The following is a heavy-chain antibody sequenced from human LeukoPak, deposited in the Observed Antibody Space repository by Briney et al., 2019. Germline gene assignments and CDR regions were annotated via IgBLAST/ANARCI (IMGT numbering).Heavy chain of an antibody. J-gene: IGHJ4*02. D-gene: IGHD3-22*01. CDR2: TIPIFVTA. Sequence: ASVTVSCTASGGTFSSCAISWVRQAPGQGLEWMGGTIPIFVTANNAQKFQGRVTITTDGSTSTAYMGLSSLRAEDTAVYYCASGDDNDSSGYWDYWGQGTLVTVSS. V-gene: IGHV1-69*05. CDR3: ASGDDNDSSGYWDY. CDR1: GGTFSSCA.